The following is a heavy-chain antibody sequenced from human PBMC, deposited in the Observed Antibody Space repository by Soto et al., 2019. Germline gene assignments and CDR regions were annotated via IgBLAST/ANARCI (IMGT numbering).Heavy chain of an antibody. V-gene: IGHV4-31*03. J-gene: IGHJ6*01. CDR2: IYYSGST. CDR1: GGSISSGGYY. Sequence: QVQLQESGPGLVKPSQTLSLTCTVSGGSISSGGYYWSWIRQHPGKGLEWIGYIYYSGSTYYNPSFQRRVTISVDTSKNQIPQKLSAVTAADTAVYYCARGIRRDFYYYYGMYVRGQGTTVTVPS. CDR3: ARGIRRDFYYYYGMYV.